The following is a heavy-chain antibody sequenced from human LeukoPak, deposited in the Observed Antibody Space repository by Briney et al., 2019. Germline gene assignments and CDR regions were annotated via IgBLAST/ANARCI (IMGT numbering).Heavy chain of an antibody. V-gene: IGHV5-51*01. D-gene: IGHD6-19*01. CDR2: IYPGDSDT. J-gene: IGHJ6*04. CDR3: ARHRIAVAGTSYYYYGMDV. Sequence: GGSLQISCKGSGSRFTSYWIGWVRQVPGKGLEGMGIIYPGDSDTRYSPSFQGQVTISADKSISTAYLQWSSLKASDTAMYYCARHRIAVAGTSYYYYGMDVWGKGTTVTVSS. CDR1: GSRFTSYW.